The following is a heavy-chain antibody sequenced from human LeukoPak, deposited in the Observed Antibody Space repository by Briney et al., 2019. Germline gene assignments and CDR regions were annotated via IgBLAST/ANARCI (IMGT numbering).Heavy chain of an antibody. V-gene: IGHV3-23*01. CDR1: GFTFSSYA. CDR2: TSGSGGST. Sequence: SGGSLRLSCAASGFTFSSYAMSWVCQAPGKGLEWVSATSGSGGSTYYADSVKGRFTISRDNSKNTLHLQLNSLRAEDTAVYYCAKGPDIVLVPVAMHYFDYWGQGTLVTVSS. J-gene: IGHJ4*02. CDR3: AKGPDIVLVPVAMHYFDY. D-gene: IGHD2-2*01.